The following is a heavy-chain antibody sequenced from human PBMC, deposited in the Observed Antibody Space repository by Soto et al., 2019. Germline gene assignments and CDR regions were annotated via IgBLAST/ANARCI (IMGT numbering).Heavy chain of an antibody. V-gene: IGHV4-39*01. CDR3: ARLSYYVSSGFDY. D-gene: IGHD3-22*01. J-gene: IGHJ4*02. Sequence: SETLSLTCTVSGGSIGSSSYYWGWIRQPPGKGLEWIGSIYYSGSTYYNPSLKSRVTISVDTSKNQFSLKLSSVTAADTAVYYCARLSYYVSSGFDYWGQGTLVTVSS. CDR2: IYYSGST. CDR1: GGSIGSSSYY.